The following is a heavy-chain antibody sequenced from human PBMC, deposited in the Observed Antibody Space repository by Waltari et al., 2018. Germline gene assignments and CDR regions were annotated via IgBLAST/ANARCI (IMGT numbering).Heavy chain of an antibody. CDR1: GDSVSSNSAA. CDR2: TYYRSKWYN. Sequence: QVQLQQSGPGLVKPSPTLSLTCAISGDSVSSNSAAWNWIRRPPSRGFEWLGRTYYRSKWYNDYAVAVKSRITSNPDTSKNQFSLQLNSVTAEDTAVYYCAREIRGSGWYYFDYWGQGTLVTVSS. J-gene: IGHJ4*02. D-gene: IGHD6-19*01. CDR3: AREIRGSGWYYFDY. V-gene: IGHV6-1*01.